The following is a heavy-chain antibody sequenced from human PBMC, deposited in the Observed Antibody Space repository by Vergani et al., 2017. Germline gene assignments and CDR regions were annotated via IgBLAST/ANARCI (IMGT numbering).Heavy chain of an antibody. V-gene: IGHV3-49*04. CDR2: IRSKAYGGTT. D-gene: IGHD3-9*01. Sequence: EVQLLESGGGLVQPGGSLRLSCAASGFTFSSYAMSWVRQAPGKGLEWVGFIRSKAYGGTTEYAASVKGRFTISRDDSKSIAYLQMNSLKTEDTAVYYCTRDQTYYDILTGYLPQPYFDYWGQGTLVTVSS. CDR1: GFTFSSYA. CDR3: TRDQTYYDILTGYLPQPYFDY. J-gene: IGHJ4*02.